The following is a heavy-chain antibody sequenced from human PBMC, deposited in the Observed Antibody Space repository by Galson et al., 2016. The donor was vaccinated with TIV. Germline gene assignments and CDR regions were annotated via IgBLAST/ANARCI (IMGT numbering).Heavy chain of an antibody. CDR3: ARSASAGSGWVDP. D-gene: IGHD3-10*01. J-gene: IGHJ5*02. CDR2: IDSSDPST. CDR1: GYSFTNYW. V-gene: IGHV5-10-1*01. Sequence: QSGAEVKKPGESLRISCKTSGYSFTNYWITWVRQMPGKGLEWMGRIDSSDPSTNYSPTFEGHVTISTDKSISTAYLQWTSLKASDSAIYYCARSASAGSGWVDPWGQGTLVTVSS.